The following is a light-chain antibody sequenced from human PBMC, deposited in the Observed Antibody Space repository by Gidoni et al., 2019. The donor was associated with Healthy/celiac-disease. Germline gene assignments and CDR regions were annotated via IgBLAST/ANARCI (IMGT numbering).Light chain of an antibody. CDR2: GKN. V-gene: IGLV3-19*01. J-gene: IGLJ2*01. CDR1: SLRSYY. CDR3: NSRDSSGNL. Sequence: SSELTQDPAVSVALGQTVRITCQGDSLRSYYASWYQQKQGQAPVLVIYGKNNRPSGIPDRFSGSSSRNTASLTITGAQAEDEADYYCNSRDSSGNLFGGGTKLTVL.